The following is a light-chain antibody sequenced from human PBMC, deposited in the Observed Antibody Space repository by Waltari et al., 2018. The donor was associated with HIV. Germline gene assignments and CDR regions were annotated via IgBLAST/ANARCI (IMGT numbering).Light chain of an antibody. V-gene: IGLV1-40*01. CDR2: TTS. CDR3: QSYDSSLSDSVV. Sequence: QSVLPQQPSVYGSPAHRVTISCTGSSPKLAPQYDVHWSQQLPVTGPTPLIYTTSNRPSGVPDRFSCSKSSTSASLSITGLQADDEAHYYCQSYDSSLSDSVVFGGGTTLTVL. CDR1: SPKLAPQYD. J-gene: IGLJ2*01.